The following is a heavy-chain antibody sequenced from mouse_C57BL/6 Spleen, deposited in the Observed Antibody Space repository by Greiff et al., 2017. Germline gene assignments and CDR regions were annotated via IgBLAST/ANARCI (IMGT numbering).Heavy chain of an antibody. J-gene: IGHJ3*01. Sequence: QVQLKQPGAELVKPGASVKLSCKASGYTFTSYWMHWVKQRPGQGLEWIGMIHPNSGSTNYNEKFKSKATLTVDKSSSTAYMQLSSLTSEDSAVYYCARSSYYDYDWFAYWGQGTLVTVSA. CDR3: ARSSYYDYDWFAY. D-gene: IGHD2-4*01. V-gene: IGHV1-64*01. CDR1: GYTFTSYW. CDR2: IHPNSGST.